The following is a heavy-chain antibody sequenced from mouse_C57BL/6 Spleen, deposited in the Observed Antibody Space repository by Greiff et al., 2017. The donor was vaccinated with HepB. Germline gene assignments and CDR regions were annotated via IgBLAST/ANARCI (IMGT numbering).Heavy chain of an antibody. CDR3: VRQGYDYDVGYAMDY. J-gene: IGHJ4*01. CDR2: IRSKSNNYAT. CDR1: GFSFNTYA. V-gene: IGHV10-1*01. D-gene: IGHD2-4*01. Sequence: DVQLVESGGGLVQPKGSLKLSCAASGFSFNTYAMNWVRQAPGKGLEWVARIRSKSNNYATYYADSVKDRFTISRDDSESMLYLQMNNLKTEDTAMYYCVRQGYDYDVGYAMDYWGQGTSVTVSS.